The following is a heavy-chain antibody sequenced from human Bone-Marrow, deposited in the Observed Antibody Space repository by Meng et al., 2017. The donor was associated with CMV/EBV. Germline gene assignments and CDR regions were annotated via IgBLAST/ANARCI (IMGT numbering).Heavy chain of an antibody. Sequence: FKDYGMHWVRQAPGKGLEWVAVISFDGRKQYYADSVKGRFTISRDNSKNTVFLQMNGLRDEDTAMYYCAKDRLLGRYTSSWYGADYWGQGTLVTVSS. CDR2: ISFDGRKQ. J-gene: IGHJ4*02. D-gene: IGHD6-13*01. CDR3: AKDRLLGRYTSSWYGADY. CDR1: FKDYG. V-gene: IGHV3-30*18.